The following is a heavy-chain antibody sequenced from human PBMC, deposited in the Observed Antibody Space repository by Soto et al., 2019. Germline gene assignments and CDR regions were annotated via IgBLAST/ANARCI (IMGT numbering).Heavy chain of an antibody. CDR3: VRDGSKSLRDWFDP. V-gene: IGHV4-4*07. Sequence: SETLSLTCNVSGGSISKFYWAWIRKTAGNGLEWMGRVYTTGTTDYNPSLRSRVAMSVDISKKTFSLRLRSVTGADSGVYYCVRDGSKSLRDWFDPWGQGILVTVSS. CDR2: VYTTGTT. CDR1: GGSISKFY. J-gene: IGHJ5*02.